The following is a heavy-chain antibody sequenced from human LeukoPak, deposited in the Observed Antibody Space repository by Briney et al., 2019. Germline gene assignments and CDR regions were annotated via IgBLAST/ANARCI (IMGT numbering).Heavy chain of an antibody. J-gene: IGHJ4*02. D-gene: IGHD6-6*01. Sequence: GEPLKISCKGSGYSFTTHWIDWGRQMPGKGLEWMGISYPGDSDTRYSPPFQGHVTNSADKSICTAYLQWSCVKVSDTAKYYCARHIAVRWVDYWGQGTLVTVSS. V-gene: IGHV5-51*01. CDR2: SYPGDSDT. CDR3: ARHIAVRWVDY. CDR1: GYSFTTHW.